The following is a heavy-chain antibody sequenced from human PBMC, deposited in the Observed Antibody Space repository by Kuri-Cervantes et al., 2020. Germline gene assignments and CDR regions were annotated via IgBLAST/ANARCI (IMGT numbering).Heavy chain of an antibody. CDR3: ARVLGGIDY. CDR2: ISYDGSNK. V-gene: IGHV3-30*03. Sequence: GESLKISCAASGFTFSSYGMHWVRQAPGKGLEWVAVISYDGSNKYYADSVKGRFTISRDNSKNTLYLQMNSLRAEDTAVYYCARVLGGIDYWGQGTLVTVSS. CDR1: GFTFSSYG. D-gene: IGHD3-16*01. J-gene: IGHJ4*02.